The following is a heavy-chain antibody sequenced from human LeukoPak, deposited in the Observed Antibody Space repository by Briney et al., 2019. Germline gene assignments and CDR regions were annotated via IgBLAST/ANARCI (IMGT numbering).Heavy chain of an antibody. V-gene: IGHV3-48*04. CDR1: GFTFSSYS. J-gene: IGHJ4*02. D-gene: IGHD2-21*02. Sequence: GGSLRLSCAASGFTFSSYSMNWVRQAPGKGLEWVSYISSSSSTIYYADSVKGRFTISRDNAKNSLYLQMNSLRAEDTAVYYCVLLTAYCGGDCYSPRQSFDYWGQGTLVTVSS. CDR3: VLLTAYCGGDCYSPRQSFDY. CDR2: ISSSSSTI.